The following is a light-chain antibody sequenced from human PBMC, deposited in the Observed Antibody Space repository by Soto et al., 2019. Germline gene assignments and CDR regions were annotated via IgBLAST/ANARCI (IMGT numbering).Light chain of an antibody. V-gene: IGKV3-20*01. Sequence: EIVLTQSPGTLSLSPGDRATLSCRASQSVSSSDLAWYQQKPGQAPRLLIYGASTRATGIPDRFSGSGSGTYFTLTISRLVPEDVAVYYCQQYGGSPLYTFGQGTKLEIK. CDR3: QQYGGSPLYT. CDR1: QSVSSSD. CDR2: GAS. J-gene: IGKJ2*01.